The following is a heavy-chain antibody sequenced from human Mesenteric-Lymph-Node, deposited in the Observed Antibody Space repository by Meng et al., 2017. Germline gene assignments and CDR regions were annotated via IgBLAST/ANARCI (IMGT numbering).Heavy chain of an antibody. J-gene: IGHJ6*02. CDR3: AKMWYCGSSSCYGTYGMDV. Sequence: GGSLRLSCAASGFTFSDYAINWVRQAPGKGPEWVSYISGGSYTIHYADSVKGRFTISRDNAMNTLYLQMHSLRAEDTAVYYCAKMWYCGSSSCYGTYGMDVWGQGTTVTVSS. CDR2: ISGGSYTI. D-gene: IGHD2-2*01. V-gene: IGHV3-48*03. CDR1: GFTFSDYA.